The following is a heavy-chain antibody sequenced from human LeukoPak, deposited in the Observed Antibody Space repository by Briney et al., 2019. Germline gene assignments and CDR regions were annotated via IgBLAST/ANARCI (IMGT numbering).Heavy chain of an antibody. Sequence: GGSLRLSCAASGFTFSSYAMSWVRQAPGKGLEWVSAISGSGGSTYYAGSVKGRFTISRDNSKNTLYLQMNSLRAEDTAVYYCAKVGSGDPKPDYWGQGTLVTVSS. CDR3: AKVGSGDPKPDY. CDR2: ISGSGGST. V-gene: IGHV3-23*01. CDR1: GFTFSSYA. J-gene: IGHJ4*02. D-gene: IGHD2-21*01.